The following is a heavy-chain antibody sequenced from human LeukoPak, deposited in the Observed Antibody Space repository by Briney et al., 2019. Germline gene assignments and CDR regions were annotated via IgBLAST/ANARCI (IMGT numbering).Heavy chain of an antibody. CDR1: GGSISSSNDY. Sequence: SETLSLTCTVSGGSISSSNDYWGWIRQPPGKGLEWIGSIYYSGSTNYNPSLKSRVTISVDTSKNQFSLKLSSVTAADTAVYYCASHRGYSYGPLDYWGQGTLVTVSS. V-gene: IGHV4-39*07. CDR3: ASHRGYSYGPLDY. CDR2: IYYSGST. J-gene: IGHJ4*02. D-gene: IGHD5-18*01.